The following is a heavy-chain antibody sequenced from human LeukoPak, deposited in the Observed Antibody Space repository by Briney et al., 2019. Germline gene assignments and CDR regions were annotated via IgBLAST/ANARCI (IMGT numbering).Heavy chain of an antibody. V-gene: IGHV3-23*01. J-gene: IGHJ4*02. CDR1: GFTFSSYG. CDR2: ISGSGGST. Sequence: GGTLRLSCAASGFTFSSYGMSWVRQAPGKGLEWVSAISGSGGSTYYADSVKGRFTISRDNSKNTLYLQMNSLRAEDTAVYYCAKGGSYYDSRFYFDYWGQGTLVTVSS. D-gene: IGHD3-22*01. CDR3: AKGGSYYDSRFYFDY.